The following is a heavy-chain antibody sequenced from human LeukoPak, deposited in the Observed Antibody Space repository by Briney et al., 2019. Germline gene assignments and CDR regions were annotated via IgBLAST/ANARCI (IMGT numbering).Heavy chain of an antibody. J-gene: IGHJ4*02. Sequence: GASVKVSCKASGYTFTGYYIHWVRQAPGQGLEWMGWINPNTGETNYVQKFQGRVTMTRDTSISTTYMELSRLTSDDTAVYYCARDWLLRYSQGGFDYWGQGTLATVSS. V-gene: IGHV1-2*02. CDR3: ARDWLLRYSQGGFDY. CDR1: GYTFTGYY. CDR2: INPNTGET. D-gene: IGHD3-9*01.